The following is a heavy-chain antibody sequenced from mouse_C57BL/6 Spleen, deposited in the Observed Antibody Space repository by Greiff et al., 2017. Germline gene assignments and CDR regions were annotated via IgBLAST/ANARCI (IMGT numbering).Heavy chain of an antibody. CDR2: IWRGGST. J-gene: IGHJ4*01. CDR3: AKNTYYSNPLYAMDY. D-gene: IGHD2-5*01. CDR1: GFSLTSYG. V-gene: IGHV2-5*01. Sequence: QVQLQQSGPGLVQPSQSLSITCTVSGFSLTSYGVHWVRQSPGKGLEWLGVIWRGGSTDYNAAFMSRLSITKDNSKSQVFFKMNSLQADDTAIYYSAKNTYYSNPLYAMDYWGQGTSVTVSS.